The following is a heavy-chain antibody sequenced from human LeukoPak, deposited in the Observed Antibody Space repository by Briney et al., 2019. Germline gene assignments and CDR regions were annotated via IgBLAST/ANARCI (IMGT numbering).Heavy chain of an antibody. Sequence: PGASLKISCKGSGSIFTNYWTGWVRQLPGIGLEWMGIIYPGDSDFKYSPSFQGQVTISADKSISTAYLQWSSLKASDTAMYYCARGEMATTHPYSDYWGQGTLVTVSS. D-gene: IGHD5-24*01. CDR2: IYPGDSDF. CDR3: ARGEMATTHPYSDY. V-gene: IGHV5-51*01. J-gene: IGHJ4*02. CDR1: GSIFTNYW.